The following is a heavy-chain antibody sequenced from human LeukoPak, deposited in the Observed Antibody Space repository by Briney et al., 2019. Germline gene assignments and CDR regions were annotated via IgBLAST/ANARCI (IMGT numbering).Heavy chain of an antibody. V-gene: IGHV4-34*01. Sequence: SETLSLTCAVYGGSFSGYYWSWIRQPPGKGLECIGEINHSGSTNYNPSLKSRVTISVDTSKNQFSLKLSSVTAADTAVYYCARGHFVVVVAATRRNVRFDPWGQGTLVTVSS. D-gene: IGHD2-15*01. J-gene: IGHJ5*02. CDR2: INHSGST. CDR3: ARGHFVVVVAATRRNVRFDP. CDR1: GGSFSGYY.